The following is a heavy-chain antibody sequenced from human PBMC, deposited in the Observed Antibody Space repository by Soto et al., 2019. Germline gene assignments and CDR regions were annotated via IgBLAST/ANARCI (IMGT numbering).Heavy chain of an antibody. CDR1: GASITSLYYY. V-gene: IGHV4-39*01. J-gene: IGHJ4*02. CDR2: RYHSGST. CDR3: ARRGWGSSSFFDY. D-gene: IGHD6-6*01. Sequence: PSETLSLTCTVSGASITSLYYYWGWIRQPPGKGLEWIGSRYHSGSTYYAPSLMSRVAMSVDTSKNQFSLKLNSVTAADTAVYYCARRGWGSSSFFDYWGQGTLVTVSS.